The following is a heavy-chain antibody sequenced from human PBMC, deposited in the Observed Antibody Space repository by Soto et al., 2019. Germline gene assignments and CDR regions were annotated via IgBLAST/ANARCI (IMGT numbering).Heavy chain of an antibody. CDR3: AREQPDFLSAFDY. Sequence: SQTLSLTCAISGDSVSNNGATWNWIRQSPSRGLEWLGRAYYRSRWIYDYAMSVKSRISINPDTSKNQVSLQLNSVTPADTAVYYCAREQPDFLSAFDYWGRGTLVTVSS. D-gene: IGHD1-1*01. J-gene: IGHJ4*02. V-gene: IGHV6-1*01. CDR2: AYYRSRWIY. CDR1: GDSVSNNGAT.